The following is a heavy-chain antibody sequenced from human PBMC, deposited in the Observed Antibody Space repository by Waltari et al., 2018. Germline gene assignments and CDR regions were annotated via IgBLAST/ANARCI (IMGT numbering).Heavy chain of an antibody. CDR2: IIPIFGTA. CDR3: ARRDIEGATKGEDY. D-gene: IGHD1-26*01. V-gene: IGHV1-69*13. J-gene: IGHJ4*02. CDR1: GGTFSSYA. Sequence: QVQLVQSGAEVKKPGSSVKVSCKASGGTFSSYAISWVRQAPGQGLEWMGGIIPIFGTANYAQKFQGRVTITADESTSTAYMELSSLRSEDTAVYYCARRDIEGATKGEDYWGQGTLVTVSS.